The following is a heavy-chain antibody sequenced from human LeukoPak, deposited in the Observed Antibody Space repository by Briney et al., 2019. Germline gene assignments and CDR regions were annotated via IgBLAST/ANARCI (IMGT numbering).Heavy chain of an antibody. Sequence: PSETLSLTCTVSGYSISSGYYWGWIRQPPGKGLEWIGSIYHSGSTYYNPSLKSRVTISVDTSKNQFSLKLSSVTAADTAVYYCARETAYDFWSGYYRRSRGYYYMDVWGKGTTVTVSS. CDR2: IYHSGST. J-gene: IGHJ6*03. V-gene: IGHV4-38-2*02. CDR1: GYSISSGYY. CDR3: ARETAYDFWSGYYRRSRGYYYMDV. D-gene: IGHD3-3*01.